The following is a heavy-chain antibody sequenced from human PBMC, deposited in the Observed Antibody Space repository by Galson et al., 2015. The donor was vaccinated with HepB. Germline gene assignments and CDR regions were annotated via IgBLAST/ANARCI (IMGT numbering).Heavy chain of an antibody. D-gene: IGHD6-6*01. CDR2: ISGSGGNT. CDR3: AKGRLSSSSFSDFDY. CDR1: GFTFSSYA. J-gene: IGHJ4*02. Sequence: SLRLSCAASGFTFSSYAMSWVRQPPGKGLEWVSAISGSGGNTYYADSVKGRFTISRDNSKNTLFVQMNSLRAEDTAVYYRAKGRLSSSSFSDFDYWGQGTLVTVSS. V-gene: IGHV3-23*01.